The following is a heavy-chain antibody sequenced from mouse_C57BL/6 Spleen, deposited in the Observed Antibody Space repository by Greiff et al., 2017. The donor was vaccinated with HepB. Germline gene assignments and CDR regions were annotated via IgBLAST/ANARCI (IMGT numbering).Heavy chain of an antibody. CDR2: IYPSDSET. V-gene: IGHV1-61*01. CDR1: GYTFTSYW. CDR3: ARQLRPGYYFDY. Sequence: VQLQQPGAELVRPGSSVKLSCKASGYTFTSYWMDWVKQRPGQGLEWIGNIYPSDSETHYNQKFKDKATLTVDKSSSTAYMQLSSLTSEDSAVYYCARQLRPGYYFDYWGQGTTLTVSS. D-gene: IGHD3-2*02. J-gene: IGHJ2*01.